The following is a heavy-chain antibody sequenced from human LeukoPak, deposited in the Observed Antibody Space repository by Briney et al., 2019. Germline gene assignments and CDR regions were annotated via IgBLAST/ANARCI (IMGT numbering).Heavy chain of an antibody. Sequence: SQTLSLTCTVSGVSISSEGYYWSWIRPHPGKGLEWIGYIYYSGSAYYNSSLKSRVIISVDTSKNQFSLNLSSVTAADTALYYCARRLIYYDSSGYYSGNFDYWGQGTLVTVSS. CDR1: GVSISSEGYY. V-gene: IGHV4-31*03. CDR2: IYYSGSA. CDR3: ARRLIYYDSSGYYSGNFDY. J-gene: IGHJ4*02. D-gene: IGHD3-22*01.